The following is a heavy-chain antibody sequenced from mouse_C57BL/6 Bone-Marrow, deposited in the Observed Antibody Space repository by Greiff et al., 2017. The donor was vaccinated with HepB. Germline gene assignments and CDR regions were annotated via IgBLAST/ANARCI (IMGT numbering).Heavy chain of an antibody. Sequence: EVKLVESGGGLVKPGGSLKLSCAASGFTFSSYAMSWVRQTPEKRLEWVATISDGGSYTYYPDNVKGRFTISRDNAKNNLYLQMSHLKSEDTAMYYCARYYGSKGYFDVWGTGTTVTVSS. CDR1: GFTFSSYA. V-gene: IGHV5-4*03. D-gene: IGHD1-1*01. CDR2: ISDGGSYT. CDR3: ARYYGSKGYFDV. J-gene: IGHJ1*03.